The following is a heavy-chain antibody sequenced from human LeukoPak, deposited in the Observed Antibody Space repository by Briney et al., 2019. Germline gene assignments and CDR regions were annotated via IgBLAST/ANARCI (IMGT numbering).Heavy chain of an antibody. CDR2: IYSGGST. J-gene: IGHJ4*02. D-gene: IGHD1-26*01. CDR3: IVSMRGGPFDY. V-gene: IGHV3-66*01. Sequence: PGGSLRLSCAASGFTVSSNYMSWVRQAPGKGLEWVSVIYSGGSTYYADSVKGRFTISRDNSKNTLYLQMNSLRAEDTAVYYCIVSMRGGPFDYWGQGALVTVSS. CDR1: GFTVSSNY.